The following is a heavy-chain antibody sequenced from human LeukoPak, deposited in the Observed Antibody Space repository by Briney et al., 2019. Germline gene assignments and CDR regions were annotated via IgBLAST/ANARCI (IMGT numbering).Heavy chain of an antibody. D-gene: IGHD2-2*01. V-gene: IGHV4-38-2*02. CDR2: IYHSGST. J-gene: IGHJ5*02. CDR1: GYSISSGYY. CDR3: ARDCSTSWHITAGFDP. Sequence: SETLSLTCAVSGYSISSGYYWGWIRQPPGKGLEWIGSIYHSGSTYYNPSLKSRVTISVDTSKNQFSLKLSSVTAADTAVYYCARDCSTSWHITAGFDPWGQGTLVTVSS.